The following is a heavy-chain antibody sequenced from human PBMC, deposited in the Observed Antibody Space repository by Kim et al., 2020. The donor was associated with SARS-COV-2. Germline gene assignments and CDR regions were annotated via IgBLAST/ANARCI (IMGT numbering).Heavy chain of an antibody. J-gene: IGHJ6*01. Sequence: GGSLRLSCAASGFTFDDYAMHWVRQAPGKGLEWVSGISWNSGSIGYADSVKGRFTISRDNAKNSLYLQMNSLRAEDTALYYCAKSAPIYYDSSPLKNYY. D-gene: IGHD3-22*01. CDR3: AKSAPIYYDSSPLKNYY. CDR2: ISWNSGSI. CDR1: GFTFDDYA. V-gene: IGHV3-9*01.